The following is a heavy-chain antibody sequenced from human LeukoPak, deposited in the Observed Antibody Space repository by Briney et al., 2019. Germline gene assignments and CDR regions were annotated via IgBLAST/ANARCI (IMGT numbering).Heavy chain of an antibody. J-gene: IGHJ4*02. Sequence: ASVKVSCKASGYTFTGYYMHWVRQAPGQGLEWMGWINPNSGGTNYAQKFQGRVTMTRDTSISTAYMELSRLRSDDTAVYYCARLGGGYSGYDPYYFDSWGQGTLVTVSS. D-gene: IGHD5-12*01. CDR3: ARLGGGYSGYDPYYFDS. CDR1: GYTFTGYY. CDR2: INPNSGGT. V-gene: IGHV1-2*02.